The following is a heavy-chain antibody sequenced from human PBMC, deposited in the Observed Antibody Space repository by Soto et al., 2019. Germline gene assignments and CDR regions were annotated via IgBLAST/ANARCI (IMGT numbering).Heavy chain of an antibody. J-gene: IGHJ4*02. CDR1: GFIFSDYY. CDR2: ISSSVTYTNYA. D-gene: IGHD3-10*01. CDR3: ARLPVWFGELFPYFDY. Sequence: QVQLVESGGVLVKPGGSLRLSCAASGFIFSDYYMSWSRQAPGKGLEWVSYISSSVTYTNYADYADSVKGRFTISRDNAKNSLYLQMNSLRAEDTAVYYCARLPVWFGELFPYFDYWGQGTLVTVSS. V-gene: IGHV3-11*06.